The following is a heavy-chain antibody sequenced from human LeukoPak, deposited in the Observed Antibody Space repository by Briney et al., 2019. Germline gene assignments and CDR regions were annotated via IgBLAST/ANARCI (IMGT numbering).Heavy chain of an antibody. J-gene: IGHJ4*02. CDR3: AKKAQYNGNYPLDY. CDR1: GFTFSIYV. D-gene: IGHD1-26*01. Sequence: GGSLRLSCAASGFTFSIYVMSWVRQAPGKGLEWVSGTSDRGDYTYYADSVKGRFTISRDNSKNTLYLQMNSLRAEDTALYFCAKKAQYNGNYPLDYWGQGTLVTVSS. CDR2: TSDRGDYT. V-gene: IGHV3-23*01.